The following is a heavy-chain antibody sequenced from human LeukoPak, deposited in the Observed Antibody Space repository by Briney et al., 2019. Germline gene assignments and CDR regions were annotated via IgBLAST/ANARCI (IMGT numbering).Heavy chain of an antibody. CDR1: GFTFSNYW. V-gene: IGHV3-7*05. CDR3: ARDYQGHLEY. Sequence: GGSLRLSCAASGFTFSNYWMSWVRQAPGRGLEWVANIKRDGSEKYYVDSVGGRFTISRDNAKSSLYLQMNSLRVEGTALYYCARDYQGHLEYWGQGTLVTVSS. J-gene: IGHJ4*02. CDR2: IKRDGSEK. D-gene: IGHD2-2*01.